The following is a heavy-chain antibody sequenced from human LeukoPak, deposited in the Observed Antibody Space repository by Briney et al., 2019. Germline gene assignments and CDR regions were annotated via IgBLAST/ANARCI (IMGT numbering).Heavy chain of an antibody. CDR2: ISYDGSNK. Sequence: GGSLRLSCAASGFTFSNYAMHWVRQAPGKGLEWVAVISYDGSNKYYADSVKGRFTISRDNSKNTLYLQMNSLRAEDTAVYYCAKLPGSITMIVVVTFQHWGQGTLVTVSS. CDR3: AKLPGSITMIVVVTFQH. J-gene: IGHJ1*01. V-gene: IGHV3-30-3*01. D-gene: IGHD3-22*01. CDR1: GFTFSNYA.